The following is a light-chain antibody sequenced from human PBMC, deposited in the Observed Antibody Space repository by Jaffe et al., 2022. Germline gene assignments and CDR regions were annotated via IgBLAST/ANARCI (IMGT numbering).Light chain of an antibody. J-gene: IGKJ1*01. CDR2: AAS. CDR3: QQSYNTPPWT. CDR1: QNINSY. V-gene: IGKV1-39*01. Sequence: DIQMTQSPSSLSASVGDRVTITCRASQNINSYLNWYQQKPGKAPQLLIYAASTLQSGVPSRFSGSGSGTDFTLSISSLQPEDFATYYCQQSYNTPPWTFGQGTKVEIK.